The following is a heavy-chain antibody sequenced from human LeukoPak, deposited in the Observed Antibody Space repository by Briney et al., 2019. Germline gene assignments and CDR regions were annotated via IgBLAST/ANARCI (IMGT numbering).Heavy chain of an antibody. Sequence: SETLSLTCTVSGGSIRSYYWGWIRQPPGKGLEWIEHFFLSGSTTYNPSLKSRVTISVDTSKNQFSMKITSVTAADTAVYYCVRTREYSSTWYFDYWGQGILVTVSS. CDR2: FFLSGST. D-gene: IGHD6-13*01. CDR3: VRTREYSSTWYFDY. CDR1: GGSIRSYY. J-gene: IGHJ4*02. V-gene: IGHV4-59*01.